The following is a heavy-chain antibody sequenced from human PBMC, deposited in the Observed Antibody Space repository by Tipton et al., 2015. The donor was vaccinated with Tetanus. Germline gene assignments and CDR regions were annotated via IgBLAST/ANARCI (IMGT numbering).Heavy chain of an antibody. V-gene: IGHV3-30-3*02. CDR1: GFTFSSYT. CDR3: AKKYCSGGSCYSIDY. Sequence: SLRLSCAASGFTFSSYTVHWVRQAPGRGLEWLAMLSDNGKYQSSAESVKGRFTISRDNSMSTLYLQMNSLRAEDTAVYYCAKKYCSGGSCYSIDYWGQGTLVTVSS. D-gene: IGHD2-15*01. CDR2: LSDNGKYQ. J-gene: IGHJ4*02.